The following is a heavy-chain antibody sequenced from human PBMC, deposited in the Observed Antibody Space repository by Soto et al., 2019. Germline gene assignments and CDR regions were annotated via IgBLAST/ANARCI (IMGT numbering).Heavy chain of an antibody. CDR2: LDPEDGET. V-gene: IGHV1-24*01. D-gene: IGHD3-10*01. CDR3: ATVFKGFGELPWFDP. CDR1: GYTLTELS. J-gene: IGHJ5*02. Sequence: ASVKVSCKVSGYTLTELSMHWVRQAPGKGLEWMGGLDPEDGETIYAQKFQGRVTITEDTSTDTAYMELSSLRSEDTALYYCATVFKGFGELPWFDPWGQGTLVTVSS.